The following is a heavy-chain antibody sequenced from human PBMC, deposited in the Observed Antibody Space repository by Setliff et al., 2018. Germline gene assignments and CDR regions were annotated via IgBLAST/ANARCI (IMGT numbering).Heavy chain of an antibody. D-gene: IGHD5-12*01. V-gene: IGHV1-18*01. Sequence: SVTVSCKASGYNFKTYAISWVRQAPGQGLEWMGFISLYDGHTNYAQNFQGRLTVTTDTSTSTAYMELSSLRFDDTAVYYCARGNPAERYEYWGQGTLVTVSS. CDR3: ARGNPAERYEY. CDR1: GYNFKTYA. J-gene: IGHJ1*01. CDR2: ISLYDGHT.